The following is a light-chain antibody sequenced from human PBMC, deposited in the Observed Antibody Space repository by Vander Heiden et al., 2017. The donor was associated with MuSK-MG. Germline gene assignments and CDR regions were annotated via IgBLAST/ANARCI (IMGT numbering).Light chain of an antibody. Sequence: HSALTQPASVSGSPGQSITISCTGTSSDIGGYKYVSWYQQQPGRAPKLMIYDVNVRPSGVSSRFSGSKSGNTASLTSSGLQAEDEADYYCSSYASSSTLVVFGGGTKVTVL. CDR1: SSDIGGYKY. J-gene: IGLJ3*02. CDR3: SSYASSSTLVV. CDR2: DVN. V-gene: IGLV2-14*03.